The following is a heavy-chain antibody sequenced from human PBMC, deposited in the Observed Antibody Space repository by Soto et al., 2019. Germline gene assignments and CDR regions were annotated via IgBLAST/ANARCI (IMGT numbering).Heavy chain of an antibody. J-gene: IGHJ2*01. CDR3: AKKGSPSGDHSNWYFDL. Sequence: PGGSLRLSCGASGFTFRSYAMGWVRQGPGKGLEWISTIIGSGSSAYYADSVKGRFTISRDNSRNTLYLQMDSLTADDTAVYFCAKKGSPSGDHSNWYFDLWGRGTLVTVSS. D-gene: IGHD7-27*01. CDR2: IIGSGSSA. CDR1: GFTFRSYA. V-gene: IGHV3-23*01.